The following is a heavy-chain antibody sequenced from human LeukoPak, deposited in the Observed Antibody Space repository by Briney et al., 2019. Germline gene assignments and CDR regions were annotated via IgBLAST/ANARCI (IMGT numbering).Heavy chain of an antibody. CDR1: GGSISSGSYY. J-gene: IGHJ1*01. Sequence: SETLSLTCTVSGGSISSGSYYWSWTRQPAGKGLEWIGRIYTSGSTNYNPSLKSRVTISVDTSKNQFSLKLSSVTAADTAVYYCAREGCSGGSCYPGYFQHWGQGTLVTVSS. CDR2: IYTSGST. V-gene: IGHV4-61*02. D-gene: IGHD2-15*01. CDR3: AREGCSGGSCYPGYFQH.